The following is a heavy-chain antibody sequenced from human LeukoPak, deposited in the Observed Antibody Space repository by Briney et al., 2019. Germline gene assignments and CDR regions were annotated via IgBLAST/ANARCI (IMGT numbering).Heavy chain of an antibody. CDR2: INSDGSST. CDR3: ARDEAVAGTDYYYYGMDV. CDR1: GFIFSSYW. J-gene: IGHJ6*02. D-gene: IGHD6-19*01. V-gene: IGHV3-74*01. Sequence: PGGSLRLSCAASGFIFSSYWMHWVRQAPGKGLVWVSRINSDGSSTSYADSVKGRFTISRDNAKNTLYLQMNSLRAEDTAVYYCARDEAVAGTDYYYYGMDVWGQGTTVTVSS.